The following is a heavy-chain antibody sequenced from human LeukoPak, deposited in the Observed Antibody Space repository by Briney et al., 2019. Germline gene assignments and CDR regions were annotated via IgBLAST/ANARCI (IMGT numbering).Heavy chain of an antibody. V-gene: IGHV4-34*01. CDR1: GGSFSGYY. D-gene: IGHD3-10*01. J-gene: IGHJ6*03. CDR2: INHSGSS. Sequence: SETLSLTCAVYGGSFSGYYWTWIRQPPGKGLEWIGEINHSGSSKYIPSLKSRVTISVDTSKNQFSLKLSSVTAADTAVYYCARRVGRYFGERAYYYNYMDVWAKGTTVTISS. CDR3: ARRVGRYFGERAYYYNYMDV.